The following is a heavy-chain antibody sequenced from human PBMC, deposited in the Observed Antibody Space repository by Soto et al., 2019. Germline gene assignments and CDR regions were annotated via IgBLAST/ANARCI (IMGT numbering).Heavy chain of an antibody. CDR1: GGSISSSSYY. J-gene: IGHJ4*02. CDR3: ARNGTYSGYEMYFDY. V-gene: IGHV4-39*01. D-gene: IGHD5-12*01. Sequence: SETLSLTCTVSGGSISSSSYYWGWIRQPPGKGLEWIGSIYYSGSTYYNPSLKSRVTISVDTSKNQFSLKLSSVTAADTAVYYCARNGTYSGYEMYFDYWGQVTLVTVYS. CDR2: IYYSGST.